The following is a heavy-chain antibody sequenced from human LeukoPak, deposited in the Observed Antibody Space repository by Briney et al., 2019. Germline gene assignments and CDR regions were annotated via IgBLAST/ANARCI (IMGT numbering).Heavy chain of an antibody. Sequence: SVKVSCKASGGTFSSYAISWVRQAPGQGLEWMGGIIPIFGTANYAQKFQGRVTITADESTSTAYMELSSLRSEDTAVYYCARVSDSYDILTGYYSRAFDYWGQGTLVTVSS. D-gene: IGHD3-9*01. CDR1: GGTFSSYA. CDR2: IIPIFGTA. V-gene: IGHV1-69*13. CDR3: ARVSDSYDILTGYYSRAFDY. J-gene: IGHJ4*02.